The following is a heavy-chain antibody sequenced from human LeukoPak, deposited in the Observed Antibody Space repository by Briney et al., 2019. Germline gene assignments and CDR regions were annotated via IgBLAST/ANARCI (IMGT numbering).Heavy chain of an antibody. V-gene: IGHV4-59*01. CDR1: GGSISSYY. D-gene: IGHD6-13*01. CDR3: ARAGMKADYSGSWPIWYFDY. CDR2: IYYSGST. J-gene: IGHJ4*02. Sequence: SETLSLTCTVSGGSISSYYWSWIRQPPGKGLEWIGYIYYSGSTNYNPSLKSRVTISVDTSKNQFSLKLSSVTAADTAVYYCARAGMKADYSGSWPIWYFDYWGQGTLVTVSS.